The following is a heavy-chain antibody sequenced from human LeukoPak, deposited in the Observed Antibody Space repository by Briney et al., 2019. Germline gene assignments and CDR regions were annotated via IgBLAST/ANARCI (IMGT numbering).Heavy chain of an antibody. CDR2: ISHIGRT. CDR1: GDSFSKHC. J-gene: IGHJ3*02. D-gene: IGHD4-17*01. CDR3: ASDLVTVTKGFDI. Sequence: PAETLSLTCAVSGDSFSKHCLTWIRQSPGTGLEWIGYISHIGRTNYNPSLKSRVTISIDTSKNQFSLKLRSVTAADTAVYYCASDLVTVTKGFDIWGQGTMVSVSS. V-gene: IGHV4-59*11.